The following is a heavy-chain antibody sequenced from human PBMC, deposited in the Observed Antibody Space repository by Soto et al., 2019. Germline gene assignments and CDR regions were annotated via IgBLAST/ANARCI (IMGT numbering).Heavy chain of an antibody. V-gene: IGHV1-58*01. CDR2: IVVGSGNT. Sequence: ASVKVSCKASGFTFTSSAVQWVRQARGQRLEWIGWIVVGSGNTNYAQKFQERVTITRDMSTSTAYMELSSLRSEDTAVYYCAAEPPSITMEGGGLDYWGQGTLVTVSS. CDR3: AAEPPSITMEGGGLDY. J-gene: IGHJ4*02. D-gene: IGHD3-10*01. CDR1: GFTFTSSA.